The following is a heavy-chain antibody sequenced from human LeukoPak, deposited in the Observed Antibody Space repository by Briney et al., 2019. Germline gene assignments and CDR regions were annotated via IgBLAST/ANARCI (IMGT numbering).Heavy chain of an antibody. Sequence: KPSETLSLTCAVYGGSFSGYYWSWIRQPPGKGLEWIGYIHYSGTTNYYPSLKSRVTIALDTSKNQFSLKLNSVTAADTAVYYCARFGTSSSRFFDQWGQGTLVTVSS. D-gene: IGHD6-6*01. CDR1: GGSFSGYY. CDR3: ARFGTSSSRFFDQ. CDR2: IHYSGTT. V-gene: IGHV4-59*01. J-gene: IGHJ4*02.